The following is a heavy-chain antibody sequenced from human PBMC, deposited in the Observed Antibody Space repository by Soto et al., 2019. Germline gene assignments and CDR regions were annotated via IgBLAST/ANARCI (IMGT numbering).Heavy chain of an antibody. V-gene: IGHV4-4*02. J-gene: IGHJ5*02. CDR2: IYHSGST. CDR1: GGSISSSNW. D-gene: IGHD6-19*01. CDR3: ARGVAVAGIGVDWFDP. Sequence: ETLSLTCAVSGGSISSSNWWSWVRQPPGKGLEWIGEIYHSGSTNYNPSLKSRVTISVDKSKNQFSLKLSSVTAADTAVYYCARGVAVAGIGVDWFDPWGQGTLVTVSS.